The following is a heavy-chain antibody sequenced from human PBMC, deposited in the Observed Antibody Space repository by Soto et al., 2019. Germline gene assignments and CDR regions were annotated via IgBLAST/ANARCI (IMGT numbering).Heavy chain of an antibody. CDR3: AREGNLGRWIQPLDS. CDR2: MYNTGST. V-gene: IGHV4-59*01. J-gene: IGHJ4*02. Sequence: SETLSLTCTVSGGSISGYYWSWIRQPPGKGLEWIGYMYNTGSTVYNPSFKSRVTISVDTSKNQFSLKMNSVTTADTAVYFCAREGNLGRWIQPLDSWGQGTLVTVSS. CDR1: GGSISGYY. D-gene: IGHD2-2*03.